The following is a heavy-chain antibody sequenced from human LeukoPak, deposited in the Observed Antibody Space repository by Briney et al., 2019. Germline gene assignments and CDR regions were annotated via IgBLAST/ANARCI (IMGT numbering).Heavy chain of an antibody. D-gene: IGHD2-2*01. CDR1: GFTFSSFS. V-gene: IGHV3-48*01. CDR3: AKPHTIFDY. CDR2: ISSTSSTI. Sequence: GGSLRLSCAASGFTFSSFSMNWVRQAPGKGLEWVSYISSTSSTIYCADSVKGRFTISRDNAKNSLYLQMNSLRAEDTAVYYCAKPHTIFDYWGQGTLVTVSS. J-gene: IGHJ4*02.